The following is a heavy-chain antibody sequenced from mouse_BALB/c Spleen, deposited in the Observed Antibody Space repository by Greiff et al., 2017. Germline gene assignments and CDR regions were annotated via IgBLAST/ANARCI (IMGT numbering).Heavy chain of an antibody. CDR1: GFSLTSYG. J-gene: IGHJ3*01. D-gene: IGHD2-10*02. Sequence: VKLVESGPGLVQPSQSLSITCTVSGFSLTSYGVHWVRQSPGKGLEWLGVIWSGGSTDYNAAFISRLSISKDNSKSQVFFKMNSLQADDTAIYYCARMWYGNYPAWFAYWGQGTLVTVSA. V-gene: IGHV2-4-1*01. CDR2: IWSGGST. CDR3: ARMWYGNYPAWFAY.